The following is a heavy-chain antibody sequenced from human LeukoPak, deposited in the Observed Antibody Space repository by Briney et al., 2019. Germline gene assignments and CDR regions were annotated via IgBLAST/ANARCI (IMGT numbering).Heavy chain of an antibody. D-gene: IGHD5-18*01. J-gene: IGHJ6*02. CDR1: GYSFTSYW. Sequence: GESLKISCKGSGYSFTSYWIGWVRQMPGKGLEWMGIIYPGDSDTRYSPSFQGQVTISADKSISTAYLQWSSLKASDTAMYCCARHELAGGRGYSYGAQMDVWGQGTTVTVSS. CDR2: IYPGDSDT. CDR3: ARHELAGGRGYSYGAQMDV. V-gene: IGHV5-51*01.